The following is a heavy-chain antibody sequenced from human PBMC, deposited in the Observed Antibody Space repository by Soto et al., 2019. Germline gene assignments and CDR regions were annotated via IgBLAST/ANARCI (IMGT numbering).Heavy chain of an antibody. CDR3: ARGRYGDY. CDR2: ISAHNGNT. CDR1: GYGFTTYG. V-gene: IGHV1-18*01. J-gene: IGHJ4*02. Sequence: QVHLVQSGAEVKKPGASVKVSCKGSGYGFTTYGITWVRQAPGQGLEWMAWISAHNGNTDYAQNLQGRVTLTRDTSTSTAYMALRSLRSDDTAVYYCARGRYGDYWGQGALVTVSS. D-gene: IGHD1-1*01.